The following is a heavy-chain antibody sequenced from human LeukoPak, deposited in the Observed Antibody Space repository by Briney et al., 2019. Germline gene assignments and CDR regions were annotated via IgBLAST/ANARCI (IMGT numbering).Heavy chain of an antibody. CDR2: ISGSGEYT. J-gene: IGHJ5*02. CDR3: AKDPDAGNWFDP. CDR1: GFTFGSFA. Sequence: GGSLRLSCAASGFTFGSFAMSWVRQAPGKGLEWASLISGSGEYTYYADSVKGRFTISRDNSNDTLYLQMNRLRVEDTAIYYCAKDPDAGNWFDPWGQGTLVTVSS. V-gene: IGHV3-23*01.